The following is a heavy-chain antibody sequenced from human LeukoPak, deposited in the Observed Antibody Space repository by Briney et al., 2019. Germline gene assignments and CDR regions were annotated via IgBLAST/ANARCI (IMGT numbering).Heavy chain of an antibody. CDR3: ATGRRNGGNMAVFHYYMDV. V-gene: IGHV3-66*01. Sequence: GGSLRLSCAASGFTFDDYAMHWVRHAPGKGLEWVSVIYSGGSTYYADSVKGRFTISRDNSKNTLYLQMNSLRAEDTAVYYCATGRRNGGNMAVFHYYMDVWGKGTTVTISS. J-gene: IGHJ6*03. CDR1: GFTFDDYA. D-gene: IGHD4-23*01. CDR2: IYSGGST.